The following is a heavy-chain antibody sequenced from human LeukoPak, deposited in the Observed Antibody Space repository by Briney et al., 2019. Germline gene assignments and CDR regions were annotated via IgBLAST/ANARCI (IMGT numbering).Heavy chain of an antibody. CDR3: ARWRTCSGGTCYLDY. D-gene: IGHD2-15*01. V-gene: IGHV3-74*01. CDR1: GFTISNYW. Sequence: GGSLRLSCAASGFTISNYWMHWVRQAPGKGPVWVSRINNDGSSINYADSVKGRFTISRDNAKNTLYLQMNSLRADDTAVYYCARWRTCSGGTCYLDYWGQGTLVTVSS. CDR2: INNDGSSI. J-gene: IGHJ4*02.